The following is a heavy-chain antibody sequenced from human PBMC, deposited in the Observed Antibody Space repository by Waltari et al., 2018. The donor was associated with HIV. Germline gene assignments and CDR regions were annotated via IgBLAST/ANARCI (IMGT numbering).Heavy chain of an antibody. D-gene: IGHD3-22*01. J-gene: IGHJ4*02. Sequence: QVQLQESGPGLVKPSETLSLTCTVSGGSISRYYWSWIRQPPGKGLEWIGYIYYRGSTNYHPSLDRRVTISVDTSKNQFSLQLTSVTAADTALYYCARSYYASSGYHLFDYWGQGTLVTVSS. V-gene: IGHV4-59*01. CDR3: ARSYYASSGYHLFDY. CDR2: IYYRGST. CDR1: GGSISRYY.